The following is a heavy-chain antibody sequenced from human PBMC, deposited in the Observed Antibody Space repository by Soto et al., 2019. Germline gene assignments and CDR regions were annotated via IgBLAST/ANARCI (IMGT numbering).Heavy chain of an antibody. D-gene: IGHD5-18*01. CDR1: GFTLNDYW. CDR2: INADGTSA. V-gene: IGHV3-74*01. Sequence: EVQLVESGGVLVQRGGSLRLSCEASGFTLNDYWMHWVRQVPGKGLVWVARINADGTSASYADSGKGQFTISRDNAKNTVYLLMNSLRAEDSAVYYCARGGTYNYGPRGSRVADFWGLGTLVTLSS. J-gene: IGHJ4*02. CDR3: ARGGTYNYGPRGSRVADF.